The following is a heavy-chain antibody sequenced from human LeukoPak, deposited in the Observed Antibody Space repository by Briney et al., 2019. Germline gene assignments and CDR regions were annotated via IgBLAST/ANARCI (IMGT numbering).Heavy chain of an antibody. CDR3: AKDHQWLVRPSAIDY. CDR2: ISGSGGST. D-gene: IGHD6-19*01. Sequence: GGSLRLSCAASGFTFSSYAMSWVRRAPGKGLEWVSAISGSGGSTYYADSVKGRFTISRDNSKNTLYLQMNSLRAEDTAVYYCAKDHQWLVRPSAIDYWGQGTLVTVSS. CDR1: GFTFSSYA. V-gene: IGHV3-23*01. J-gene: IGHJ4*02.